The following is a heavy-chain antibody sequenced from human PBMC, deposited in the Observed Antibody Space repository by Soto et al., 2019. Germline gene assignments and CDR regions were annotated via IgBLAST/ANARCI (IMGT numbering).Heavy chain of an antibody. CDR3: ARGGEDRHDHYYGVDV. D-gene: IGHD3-10*01. CDR1: GFMFDDYA. CDR2: ISWNSGTK. J-gene: IGHJ6*02. Sequence: EVQLVESGGGFVQPGRSLRLSCAVSGFMFDDYAMHWVRQPPGKGLEWVSGISWNSGTKGYAESVKGRFTSSRDNGKSLLDMQMNSMRTEDTALYYCARGGEDRHDHYYGVDVWGQGTTVTVSS. V-gene: IGHV3-9*01.